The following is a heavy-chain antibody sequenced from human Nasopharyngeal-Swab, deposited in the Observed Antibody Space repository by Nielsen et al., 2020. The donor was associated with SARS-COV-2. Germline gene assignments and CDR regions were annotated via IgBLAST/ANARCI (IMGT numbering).Heavy chain of an antibody. Sequence: GESLKISCAASGFTFSRHWLHWVRQAPGKGLVWVSRTNSDGSSTSYADSVKGRFPISRDNAKNTLYLQMTSLRADDTAVYYCTRGAVTMRDTLDIWGQGTMVTVSS. CDR3: TRGAVTMRDTLDI. D-gene: IGHD3-22*01. V-gene: IGHV3-74*01. CDR2: TNSDGSST. J-gene: IGHJ3*02. CDR1: GFTFSRHW.